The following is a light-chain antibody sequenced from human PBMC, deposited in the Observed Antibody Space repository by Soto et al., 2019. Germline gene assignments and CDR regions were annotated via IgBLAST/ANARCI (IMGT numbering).Light chain of an antibody. V-gene: IGLV1-47*01. CDR1: SSNIGSNY. Sequence: QSVLTQPPSASGTPGQRVTISCSGSSSNIGSNYVYWYQQLPGTAPKLLIYRNNQRPSGVPDRFSGSKSGTSASLAISGLRYEDEADYYCAAWDDSLSDVVFGGGTKQTVL. CDR3: AAWDDSLSDVV. CDR2: RNN. J-gene: IGLJ2*01.